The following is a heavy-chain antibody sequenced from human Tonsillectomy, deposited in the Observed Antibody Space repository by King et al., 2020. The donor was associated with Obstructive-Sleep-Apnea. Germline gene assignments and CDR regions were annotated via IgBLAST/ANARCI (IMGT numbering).Heavy chain of an antibody. CDR1: GFTFSSYG. Sequence: VQLVESGGGVVQPGRSLRLSCAASGFTFSSYGMHWVRQAPGKGLEWVAFIRNDGSDKYYADSVKGRFTISRDNSKNTLYLQMNSLRAEDTAVYYCAKDGGDYDIDYWGQGTLVTVSS. J-gene: IGHJ4*02. V-gene: IGHV3-30*02. CDR3: AKDGGDYDIDY. D-gene: IGHD4-17*01. CDR2: IRNDGSDK.